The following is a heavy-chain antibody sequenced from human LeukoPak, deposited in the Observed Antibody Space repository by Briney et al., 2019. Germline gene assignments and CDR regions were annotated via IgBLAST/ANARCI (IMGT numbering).Heavy chain of an antibody. CDR1: GFTFSSYG. D-gene: IGHD1-26*01. CDR3: AKDLVWSGSYYGFDY. CDR2: IRYDGSNK. V-gene: IGHV3-30*02. J-gene: IGHJ4*02. Sequence: GGSLRLSCAASGFTFSSYGMHWVRQAPGKGLEWVAFIRYDGSNKYYADSVKGRFTISRDNSKNTLYLQMNSLRAEDTAVYYCAKDLVWSGSYYGFDYWGQGTLVTVSS.